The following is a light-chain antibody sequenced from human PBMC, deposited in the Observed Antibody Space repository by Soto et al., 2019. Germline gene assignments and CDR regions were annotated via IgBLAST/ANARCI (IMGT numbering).Light chain of an antibody. Sequence: DIQMTQSPSSLSASVGDRVTITCRASQSISSYLNWYQQKPGTAPKLLIYAASSLQSGVPSRFSGSGSGTDFTLTISSLQPEDFATYYCQQSYSTGVTFGQGTKVEIK. V-gene: IGKV1-39*01. CDR1: QSISSY. CDR3: QQSYSTGVT. CDR2: AAS. J-gene: IGKJ1*01.